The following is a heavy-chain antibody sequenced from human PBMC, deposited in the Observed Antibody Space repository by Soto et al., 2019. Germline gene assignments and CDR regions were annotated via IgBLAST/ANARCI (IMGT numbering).Heavy chain of an antibody. CDR2: IYYTGTT. D-gene: IGHD2-21*02. Sequence: PSETLSLTCTVSGGSIISCGYYWNWIRQHPGKGLEWIAYIYYTGTTYYNPSLKSRVTISIDRSNNQFSLMLSSVTAADTAVYYCARDLRLDSWGPGTLVTVSS. CDR1: GGSIISCGYY. CDR3: ARDLRLDS. V-gene: IGHV4-31*03. J-gene: IGHJ4*02.